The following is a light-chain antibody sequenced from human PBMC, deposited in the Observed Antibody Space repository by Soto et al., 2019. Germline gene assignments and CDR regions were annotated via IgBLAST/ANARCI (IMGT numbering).Light chain of an antibody. CDR1: SSNIGSNY. V-gene: IGLV1-47*01. CDR3: AAWDDSLSGVV. Sequence: QSALAQPPSASGTPGQRVTISCSGSSSNIGSNYVYWYQQLPGTAPKLLIYRNNQRPSGGPDRFSGSKSGTSASLAISGLRSEDEADYYCAAWDDSLSGVVFGGGTKLTVL. J-gene: IGLJ2*01. CDR2: RNN.